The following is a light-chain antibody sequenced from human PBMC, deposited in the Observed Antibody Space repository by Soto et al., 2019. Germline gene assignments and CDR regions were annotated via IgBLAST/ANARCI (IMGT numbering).Light chain of an antibody. Sequence: EIVLTQSPATLSLSPGERATLSCRASQSVSSYLAWYQQKPGQAPRLLIYDASNRATGIPARFSGSWSGTDFPLTNSSLEPEEFADYYCQQRSNWITVGQGTRLEIK. J-gene: IGKJ5*01. V-gene: IGKV3-11*01. CDR1: QSVSSY. CDR3: QQRSNWIT. CDR2: DAS.